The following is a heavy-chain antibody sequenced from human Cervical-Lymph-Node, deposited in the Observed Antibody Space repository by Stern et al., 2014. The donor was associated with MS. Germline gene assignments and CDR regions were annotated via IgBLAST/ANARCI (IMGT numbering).Heavy chain of an antibody. D-gene: IGHD2-21*02. J-gene: IGHJ6*02. V-gene: IGHV1-24*01. CDR1: GYTLSEIS. Sequence: QVQLLQSGAAVKKPGASVKVSCKVSGYTLSEISMHWVRQAPGKGLAWMGGFDPEHGETRYAQKFQGRVTMAEDRSTDTAYMELSSLRSEDTAVYYCATHRGRVTYYYGMDVWGQGTTVTVSS. CDR3: ATHRGRVTYYYGMDV. CDR2: FDPEHGET.